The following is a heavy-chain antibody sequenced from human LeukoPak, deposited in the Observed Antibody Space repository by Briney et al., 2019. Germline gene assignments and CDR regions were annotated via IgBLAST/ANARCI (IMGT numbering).Heavy chain of an antibody. CDR1: GFTFSSYE. V-gene: IGHV3-48*03. CDR3: ARDRAYGDYRGTNWFDP. Sequence: GGSLRLSCAALGFTFSSYEMNWVRQAPGKGLEWVSHISNSGSTIYYADSVKGRFTISKDNAKNSLYLQMNSLRAEDTAVYYCARDRAYGDYRGTNWFDPWGQGTLVTVSS. J-gene: IGHJ5*02. D-gene: IGHD4-17*01. CDR2: ISNSGSTI.